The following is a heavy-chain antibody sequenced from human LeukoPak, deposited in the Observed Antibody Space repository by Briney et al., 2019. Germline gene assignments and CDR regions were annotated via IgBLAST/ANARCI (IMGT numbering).Heavy chain of an antibody. V-gene: IGHV4-34*01. Sequence: SETLSLTCTVSGGSISTYYWSWIRQPPGKGLEWIGEINHSGSTNYNPSLKSRVTISVDTSKNQFSLKLSSVTAADTAVYYCARGRPRGYYYGSGSYPAFDYWGQGTLVTVSS. D-gene: IGHD3-10*01. CDR2: INHSGST. CDR3: ARGRPRGYYYGSGSYPAFDY. CDR1: GGSISTYY. J-gene: IGHJ4*02.